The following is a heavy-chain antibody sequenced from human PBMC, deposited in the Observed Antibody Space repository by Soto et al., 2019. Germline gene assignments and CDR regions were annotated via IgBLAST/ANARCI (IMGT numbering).Heavy chain of an antibody. CDR3: ARSSSYDYVWGSYRLNWFDP. CDR2: IYYSGST. CDR1: GGSISSYY. J-gene: IGHJ5*02. D-gene: IGHD3-16*02. Sequence: LSLTCTVSGGSISSYYWSWIRQPPGKGLEWIGYIYYSGSTNYNPSLKSRVTISVDTSKNQFSLKLSSVTAADTAVYYCARSSSYDYVWGSYRLNWFDPWGQGTLVTVSS. V-gene: IGHV4-59*01.